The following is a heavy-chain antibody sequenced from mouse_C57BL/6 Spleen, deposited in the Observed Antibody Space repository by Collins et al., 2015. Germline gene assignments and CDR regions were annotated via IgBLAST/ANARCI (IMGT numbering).Heavy chain of an antibody. V-gene: IGHV9-3-1*01. J-gene: IGHJ3*01. CDR2: INTYTGEP. Sequence: QIQLVQSGPELKKPGETVKISCKASGYTFTNYGMNWVKQAPGKGLKWMGWINTYTGEPTYADDFKGRFAFSLETSASTAYLQINNLKNEDTATYFCATRGSSGYVLFAYWGQGTLVTVSA. CDR3: ATRGSSGYVLFAY. CDR1: GYTFTNYG. D-gene: IGHD3-1*01.